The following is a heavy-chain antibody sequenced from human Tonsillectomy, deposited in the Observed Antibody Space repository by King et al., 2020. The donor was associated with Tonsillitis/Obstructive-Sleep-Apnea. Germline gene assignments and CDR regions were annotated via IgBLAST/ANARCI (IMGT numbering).Heavy chain of an antibody. CDR2: IDPSDSYT. V-gene: IGHV5-10-1*03. CDR1: GYSVTSYW. CDR3: ARAGDVDYDMDV. Sequence: QLVQSGAEVKMPGESLKLSCKGSGYSVTSYWINWVRQMPGKGLEWMGRIDPSDSYTNYSPSFQGHVTISADKSINTAYLQWSSLKASDTAMYYCARAGDVDYDMDVWGQGTTVTVSS. J-gene: IGHJ6*02. D-gene: IGHD5-24*01.